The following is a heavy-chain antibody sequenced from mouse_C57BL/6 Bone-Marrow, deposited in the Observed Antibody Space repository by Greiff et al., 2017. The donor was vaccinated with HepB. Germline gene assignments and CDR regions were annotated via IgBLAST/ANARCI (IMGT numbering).Heavy chain of an antibody. CDR1: GYSFTGYF. Sequence: EVKLQQSGPELVKPGDSVKISCKASGYSFTGYFMNWVMQSHGKSLEWIGRINPYNGDTFYNQKFKGKATLTVDKSSSTAHMELRSLTSEDSAVYYCARLRNYGSSYFDYWGQGTTLTVSS. D-gene: IGHD1-1*01. CDR3: ARLRNYGSSYFDY. V-gene: IGHV1-20*01. J-gene: IGHJ2*01. CDR2: INPYNGDT.